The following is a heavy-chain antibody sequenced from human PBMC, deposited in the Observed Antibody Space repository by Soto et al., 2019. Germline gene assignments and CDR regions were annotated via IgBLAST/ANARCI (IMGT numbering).Heavy chain of an antibody. CDR1: GGSISRSSYF. V-gene: IGHV4-39*01. Sequence: PSETLSLTCTVSGGSISRSSYFWGWIRQPPGKGLEWIGGVHYSGTTYYNPSLTSRVSISADTSKNQFSVRLSSVTAADTAVYYCARHSRDLWKGKGGWFDPWGQGTLVTVSS. D-gene: IGHD3-3*01. CDR3: ARHSRDLWKGKGGWFDP. CDR2: VHYSGTT. J-gene: IGHJ5*02.